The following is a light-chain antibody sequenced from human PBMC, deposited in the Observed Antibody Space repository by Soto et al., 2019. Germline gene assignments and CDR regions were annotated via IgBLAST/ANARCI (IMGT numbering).Light chain of an antibody. Sequence: DIQMPQSPSTLSGSVGARVTITCRASQTISSWLAWYQQKPGKAPKLLIYKASTLKSGVPSRFSGSGSGTEFTLTKSSLQPDDFATYYCQHYNSYSEAFGQGTKVDIK. J-gene: IGKJ1*01. CDR1: QTISSW. V-gene: IGKV1-5*03. CDR3: QHYNSYSEA. CDR2: KAS.